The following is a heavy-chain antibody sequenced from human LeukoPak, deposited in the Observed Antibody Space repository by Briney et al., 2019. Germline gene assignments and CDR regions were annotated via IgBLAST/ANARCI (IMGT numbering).Heavy chain of an antibody. CDR2: ISAYNGNT. CDR3: ARGVAARIYYMDV. D-gene: IGHD6-13*01. Sequence: ASVKVSCKASGYTFTSYGISWVRQAPGQGLEWMGWISAYNGNTNYAQKLQGRVTITTDESTSTAYMELSSLRSEDTAVYYCARGVAARIYYMDVWGKGTTVTVSS. J-gene: IGHJ6*03. CDR1: GYTFTSYG. V-gene: IGHV1-18*01.